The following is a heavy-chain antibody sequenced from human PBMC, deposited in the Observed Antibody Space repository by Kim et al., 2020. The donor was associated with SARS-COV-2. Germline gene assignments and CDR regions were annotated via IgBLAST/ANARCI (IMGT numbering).Heavy chain of an antibody. V-gene: IGHV3-64D*09. J-gene: IGHJ4*02. CDR2: ISSNGGST. D-gene: IGHD3-22*01. CDR3: VGTPDSSGYSSSFDY. CDR1: GFTFSSYA. Sequence: GGSLRLSCSASGFTFSSYAMHWVRQAPGKGLEYVSAISSNGGSTYYADSVKGRFTISRDNSKNTLYLQMSSLRAEDTAVYYCVGTPDSSGYSSSFDYWGQGTLVTVSS.